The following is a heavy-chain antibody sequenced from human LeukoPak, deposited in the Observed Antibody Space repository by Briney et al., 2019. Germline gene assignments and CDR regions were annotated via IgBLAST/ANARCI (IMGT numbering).Heavy chain of an antibody. J-gene: IGHJ4*02. CDR2: IYYSGST. V-gene: IGHV4-30-4*08. D-gene: IGHD3-22*01. CDR1: GGSISSGDYY. Sequence: SETLSLTCTVSGGSISSGDYYWSWIRQPPGKGLEWIGYIYYSGSTYCNPSLKSRVTISVDTSKNQFSLKLSSVTAADTAVHYCARELISYGTYYYDSSGLNYWGQGTLVTVSS. CDR3: ARELISYGTYYYDSSGLNY.